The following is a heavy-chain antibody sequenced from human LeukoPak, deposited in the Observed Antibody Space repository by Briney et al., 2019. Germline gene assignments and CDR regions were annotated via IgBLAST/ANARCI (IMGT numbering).Heavy chain of an antibody. CDR2: IYYSGST. CDR1: GYSISSGYY. CDR3: ARYDSSLYDFDY. V-gene: IGHV4-59*01. Sequence: SETLSFTCTVSGYSISSGYYWSWIRQPPGKGLGWIGYIYYSGSTNYNPSLKSRVTISVDTSKNQFSLKLSSVTAADTAVYYCARYDSSLYDFDYWGQGTLVTVSS. J-gene: IGHJ4*02. D-gene: IGHD3-22*01.